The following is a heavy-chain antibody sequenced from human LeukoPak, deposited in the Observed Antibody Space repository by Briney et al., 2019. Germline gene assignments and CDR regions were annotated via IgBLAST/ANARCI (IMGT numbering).Heavy chain of an antibody. J-gene: IGHJ4*02. Sequence: GGSLRLSCAVSGFAFSSNSMNWVRQAPGKGLEWVSSISSSSSYIYYADSVKGRFTISRDNAKNSLYLQMNSLRAEDTAVYYCARDGGYSYGYSFDYWGQGTLVTVSS. D-gene: IGHD5-18*01. CDR3: ARDGGYSYGYSFDY. V-gene: IGHV3-21*01. CDR2: ISSSSSYI. CDR1: GFAFSSNS.